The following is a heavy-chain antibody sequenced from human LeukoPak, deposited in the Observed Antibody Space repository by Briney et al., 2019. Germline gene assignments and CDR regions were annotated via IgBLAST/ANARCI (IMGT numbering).Heavy chain of an antibody. D-gene: IGHD4-23*01. Sequence: GGSLRLSCAASGFTFSSYDMHWVRHATGKGLEWVSAIGTAGDTYYPGSVKGRFTISRENAKNSLYLQMNSLRAGDTAVYYCARDRGNGAFDIWGQGTMVTVSS. CDR2: IGTAGDT. J-gene: IGHJ3*02. CDR3: ARDRGNGAFDI. CDR1: GFTFSSYD. V-gene: IGHV3-13*01.